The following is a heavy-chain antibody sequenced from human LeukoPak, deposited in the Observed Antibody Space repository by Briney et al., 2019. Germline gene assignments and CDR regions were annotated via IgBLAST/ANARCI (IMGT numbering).Heavy chain of an antibody. Sequence: PGGSLRLSCAASGFTFNDYEMNWVRQAPGKGLEWISYISRSGSSIYYADSVQGRFTISRDNAKNSLYLQVNSLRAEDTAVYYCARSTVTNYFDYWGQGTPVTVSS. J-gene: IGHJ4*02. CDR2: ISRSGSSI. V-gene: IGHV3-48*03. CDR3: ARSTVTNYFDY. D-gene: IGHD4-17*01. CDR1: GFTFNDYE.